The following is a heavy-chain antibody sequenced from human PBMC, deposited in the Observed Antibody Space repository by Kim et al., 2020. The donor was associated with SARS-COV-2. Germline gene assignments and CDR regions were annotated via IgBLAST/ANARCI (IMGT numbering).Heavy chain of an antibody. D-gene: IGHD3-16*01. V-gene: IGHV4-34*01. CDR2: VNHRGFT. CDR1: GDSFSGFY. Sequence: SETLSLTCAVYGDSFSGFYWTWIRQPPGKGLEWIGEVNHRGFTNYNPSLKSRVTMSVDTSKNQVSLNMNSVTAGDTATYYCARGLIGTMFGYAVHPENYFDFWGQGTLVTVSS. CDR3: ARGLIGTMFGYAVHPENYFDF. J-gene: IGHJ4*02.